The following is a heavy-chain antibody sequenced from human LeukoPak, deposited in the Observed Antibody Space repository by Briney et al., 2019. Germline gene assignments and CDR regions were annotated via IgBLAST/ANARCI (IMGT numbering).Heavy chain of an antibody. D-gene: IGHD2-15*01. CDR2: VSSDGGTT. CDR3: TKESATGSRYSFDY. CDR1: GFTFSSHG. Sequence: PGTSLRLSCAATGFTFSSHGIHWVRQAPGKGLEWVAVVSSDGGTTYYADSVKGRFTISRDNSKSTLYLQMNSLRGEDTAIYYCTKESATGSRYSFDYWGQGTLVTVSS. J-gene: IGHJ4*02. V-gene: IGHV3-30*18.